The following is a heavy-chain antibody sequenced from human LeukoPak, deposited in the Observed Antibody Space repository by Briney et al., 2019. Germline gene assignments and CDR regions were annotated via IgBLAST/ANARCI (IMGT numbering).Heavy chain of an antibody. CDR2: IIPIFGTA. CDR1: GGTFISYA. J-gene: IGHJ6*02. CDR3: ARGGSDYGDYEYYYYGMDV. D-gene: IGHD4-17*01. V-gene: IGHV1-69*13. Sequence: ASVKVSCKASGGTFISYAISWVRQAPGQGLEWMGGIIPIFGTANYAQKFQGRVTITADESTSTAYMELSSLRSEDTAVYYCARGGSDYGDYEYYYYGMDVWGQGTTVTVSS.